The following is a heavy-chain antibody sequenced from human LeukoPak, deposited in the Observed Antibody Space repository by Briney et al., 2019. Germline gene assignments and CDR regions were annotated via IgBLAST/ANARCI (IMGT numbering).Heavy chain of an antibody. D-gene: IGHD2-2*01. V-gene: IGHV1-2*02. J-gene: IGHJ4*02. CDR2: TNPNSGGT. CDR3: ARGDIYCSSTSCLSDY. Sequence: ASVKVSCKASRYTFTGYYMHWVRQAPGQGFEWMGWTNPNSGGTNYAQKFQGRVTMTRDTSISTAYMELSRLRSDDTAVYYCARGDIYCSSTSCLSDYWGQGTLVTVSS. CDR1: RYTFTGYY.